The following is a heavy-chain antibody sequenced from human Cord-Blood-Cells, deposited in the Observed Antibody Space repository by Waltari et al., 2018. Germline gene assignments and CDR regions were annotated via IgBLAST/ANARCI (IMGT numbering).Heavy chain of an antibody. V-gene: IGHV4-61*09. CDR1: GGSISSGSYY. D-gene: IGHD6-6*01. CDR2: IYTSGST. Sequence: QVQLQESGPGLVKPSQTLSLTCTVSGGSISSGSYYWSWIRQPAGKGLEWIGYIYTSGSTTYNPALKRRVTISVDTSKNQCSLKLSAVTAADTAVYYCARAFSSIAARYFDYWGQGTLVTVSS. J-gene: IGHJ4*02. CDR3: ARAFSSIAARYFDY.